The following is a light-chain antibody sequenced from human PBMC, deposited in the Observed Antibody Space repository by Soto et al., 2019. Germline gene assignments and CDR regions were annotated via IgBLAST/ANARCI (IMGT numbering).Light chain of an antibody. J-gene: IGKJ4*01. Sequence: EIVLTQSPATLSVSPGERATLSCRASLSVSTHLAWYQQKPGQAPRLLIYAASTRATGIPAKFSGSGSGTEFTLTISSLQSEDFAVYYCQQYHNWPRALTFGGGTKVEIK. CDR3: QQYHNWPRALT. CDR2: AAS. V-gene: IGKV3-15*01. CDR1: LSVSTH.